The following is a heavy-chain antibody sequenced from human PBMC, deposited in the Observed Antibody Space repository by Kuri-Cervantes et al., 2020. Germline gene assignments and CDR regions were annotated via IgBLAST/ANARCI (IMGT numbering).Heavy chain of an antibody. CDR3: ATQKDDYDSTGSLFDP. V-gene: IGHV4-30-4*08. Sequence: SETLSLTCTVSGGSISSGDFYWSWLRQAPGKGLEWIGYIYYSGRTYYNPSLESRVTISVDTSKNQFSLRLNSVTAADTAVYYCATQKDDYDSTGSLFDPWGQGTLVTVSS. D-gene: IGHD3-22*01. CDR2: IYYSGRT. J-gene: IGHJ5*02. CDR1: GGSISSGDFY.